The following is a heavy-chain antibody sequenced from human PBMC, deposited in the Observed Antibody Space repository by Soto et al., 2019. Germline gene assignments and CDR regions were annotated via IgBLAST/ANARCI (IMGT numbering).Heavy chain of an antibody. Sequence: QLLESGGGLVQPGKSLRISCAASGFTFGTYAMSGVRQVPGKGLEWVSSISGGGGSSTDYADSVKGRFTISRDDAKNTLFLQMNSLRVEDTAVYYCAKLAHHWNDEYLDYWGQGTLVTVSS. CDR2: ISGGGGSST. J-gene: IGHJ4*02. CDR1: GFTFGTYA. V-gene: IGHV3-23*01. CDR3: AKLAHHWNDEYLDY. D-gene: IGHD1-1*01.